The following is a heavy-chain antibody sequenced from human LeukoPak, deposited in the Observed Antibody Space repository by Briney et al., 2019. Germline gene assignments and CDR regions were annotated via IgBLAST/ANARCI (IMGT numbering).Heavy chain of an antibody. CDR3: ARELWGSGPHDAFDI. D-gene: IGHD2-15*01. V-gene: IGHV4-39*07. J-gene: IGHJ3*02. CDR1: GGSISSSSYY. Sequence: PSETLSLTCTVSGGSISSSSYYWGWIRQPPGKGLEWIGSIYYSGSTYYNPSLKSRVTISVDTSKNQFSLKLSSVTAADTAVYYCARELWGSGPHDAFDIWGQGTMVTVSS. CDR2: IYYSGST.